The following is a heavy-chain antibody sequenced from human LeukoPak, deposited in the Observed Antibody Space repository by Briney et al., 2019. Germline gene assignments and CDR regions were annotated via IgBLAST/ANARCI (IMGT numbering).Heavy chain of an antibody. CDR3: ARRAYSGYEHYTYGMDV. Sequence: ASVKVSCKASGYTFTGYYMHWVRQAPGQGLEWMGWINPNSGGTNYAQKFQGWVTMTRDTSISTAYMELSRLRSDDTAVYYCARRAYSGYEHYTYGMDVWGQGTTVTVSS. D-gene: IGHD5-12*01. J-gene: IGHJ6*02. CDR2: INPNSGGT. V-gene: IGHV1-2*04. CDR1: GYTFTGYY.